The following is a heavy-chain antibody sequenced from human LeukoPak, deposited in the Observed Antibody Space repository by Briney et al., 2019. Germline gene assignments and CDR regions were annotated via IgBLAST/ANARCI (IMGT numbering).Heavy chain of an antibody. CDR2: ISSSGSTI. Sequence: GGSLRLSCAASGFAFSSYAMHWVRQAPGKGLEWVSYISSSGSTIYYADSVKGRFTISRDNAKNSLYLQMNSLRAEDTAVYYCAELGITMIGGVWGKGTTVTISS. CDR1: GFAFSSYA. D-gene: IGHD3-10*02. CDR3: AELGITMIGGV. V-gene: IGHV3-48*03. J-gene: IGHJ6*04.